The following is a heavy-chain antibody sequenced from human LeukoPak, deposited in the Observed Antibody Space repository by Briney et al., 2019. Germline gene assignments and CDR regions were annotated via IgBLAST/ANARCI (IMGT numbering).Heavy chain of an antibody. CDR3: AREATVGGGDAFDI. D-gene: IGHD2-8*02. CDR2: INPNSGGT. V-gene: IGHV1-2*02. Sequence: ASVKVSCKVSGYTFTGYYMHWVRQAPGQGLDWMGWINPNSGGTNYAQKFQRRVTMTRDTSISTAYMELSRLRSDDTAVYYCAREATVGGGDAFDIWGQGTMVTVSS. J-gene: IGHJ3*02. CDR1: GYTFTGYY.